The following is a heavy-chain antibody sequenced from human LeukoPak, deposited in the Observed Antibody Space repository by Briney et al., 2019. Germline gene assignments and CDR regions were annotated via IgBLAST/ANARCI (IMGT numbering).Heavy chain of an antibody. J-gene: IGHJ4*02. CDR2: IYYSGST. CDR1: GGSISSYY. V-gene: IGHV4-59*08. CDR3: ASSEPYGSGSYN. D-gene: IGHD3-10*01. Sequence: PSETLSLTCTVSGGSISSYYWSWIRQPPGKGLEWIGYIYYSGSTNYNPSLKSRVTISVDRSKNQLSLKLSSVTAADTAVYYCASSEPYGSGSYNWGQGTLVTVSS.